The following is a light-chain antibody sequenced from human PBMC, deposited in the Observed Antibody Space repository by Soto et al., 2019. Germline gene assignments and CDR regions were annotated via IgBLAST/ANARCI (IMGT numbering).Light chain of an antibody. CDR2: DVS. J-gene: IGKJ1*01. CDR1: QSISSW. V-gene: IGKV1-5*01. Sequence: DIQMTKSPSTLSASVGDRVTITFRASQSISSWLAWYQQKPGKAPKLLIYDVSSLESGVPSRFSGSGSGTEFTLTISSLQPDDFATYYCQQYNSYWTFGQGTKVDIK. CDR3: QQYNSYWT.